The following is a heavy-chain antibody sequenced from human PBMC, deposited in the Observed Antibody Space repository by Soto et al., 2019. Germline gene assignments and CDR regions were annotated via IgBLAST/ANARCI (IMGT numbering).Heavy chain of an antibody. V-gene: IGHV3-48*03. CDR3: ARGRRDCSSTSCYRWFDP. CDR2: ISSSATTI. CDR1: GFTFSPYE. J-gene: IGHJ5*02. D-gene: IGHD2-2*01. Sequence: GGSLRLSCAASGFTFSPYEMNWVRQAPGKGLEWISYISSSATTIHYADSVKGRFTISRDNAKKSLYLQMNSLRAEDTAVYYCARGRRDCSSTSCYRWFDPWGQGTLVTVSS.